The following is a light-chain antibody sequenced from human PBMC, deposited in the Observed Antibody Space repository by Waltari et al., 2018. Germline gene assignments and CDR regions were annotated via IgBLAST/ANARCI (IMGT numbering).Light chain of an antibody. CDR3: HSRETFSTRL. J-gene: IGLJ2*01. Sequence: SSDLTQDPSVSVALGQTVRITCKGDTLRRYYASWYQQRPGQAPVLVLYGPGNRPSGIPVRFSGSTSVHTASLTITGAQAEDEADYYCHSRETFSTRLFGGGTRLTV. CDR2: GPG. CDR1: TLRRYY. V-gene: IGLV3-19*01.